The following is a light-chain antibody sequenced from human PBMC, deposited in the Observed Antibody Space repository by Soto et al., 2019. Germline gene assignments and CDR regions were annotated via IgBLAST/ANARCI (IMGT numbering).Light chain of an antibody. J-gene: IGLJ3*02. CDR3: AAWDDSLSGRV. CDR1: SSSIGSNY. Sequence: QAVVTQPPSASGTPGQRVTISCSGSSSSIGSNYVYWYQQLPGTAPKLLIYSDNQRPSGVPDRFSGSKSGTSASLAISGLRSEDEADYYCAAWDDSLSGRVFGGGTQLTVL. V-gene: IGLV1-47*02. CDR2: SDN.